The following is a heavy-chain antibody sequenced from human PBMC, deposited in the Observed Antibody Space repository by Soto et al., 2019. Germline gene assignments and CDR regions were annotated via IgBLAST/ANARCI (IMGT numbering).Heavy chain of an antibody. CDR1: GFTFSSYW. CDR2: IDSDGSST. Sequence: GGSLRLSCAASGFTFSSYWMHWVRQAPGKGLVWVSRIDSDGSSTIYADSVKGRFTVSRDNAKNTQYLQMNSLRAEDTAVYYCTRHLRYCSGGPCSDWFDPWGPAPLVTLFS. CDR3: TRHLRYCSGGPCSDWFDP. D-gene: IGHD2-15*01. V-gene: IGHV3-74*01. J-gene: IGHJ5*02.